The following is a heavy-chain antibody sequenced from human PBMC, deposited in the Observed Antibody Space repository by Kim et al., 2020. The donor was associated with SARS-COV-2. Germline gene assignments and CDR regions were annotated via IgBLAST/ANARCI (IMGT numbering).Heavy chain of an antibody. J-gene: IGHJ5*02. D-gene: IGHD3-3*02. CDR2: HYYSGNT. V-gene: IGHV4-39*01. CDR3: ARSRASNNRVGILAFDP. Sequence: SETLSLTCTVSGASISSNSYYWGWIRPRPGKGLEWIGSHYYSGNTNSNPSLQGRLTVSLDTTKNQLSLNFSSVTAADTAFYSCARSRASNNRVGILAFDP. CDR1: GASISSNSYY.